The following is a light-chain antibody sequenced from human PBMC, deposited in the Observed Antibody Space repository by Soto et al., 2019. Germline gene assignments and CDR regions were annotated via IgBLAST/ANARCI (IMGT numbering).Light chain of an antibody. Sequence: DIQMTQSPSTLSASVGDRVTITCRASQSISSWLAWYQQKPGKAPKLLIYDASSLESGVPSRFSGSGSGTEFTLPFSSLQPDDFATYYCQQYNSYLYTFGQGTKLEIK. V-gene: IGKV1-5*01. CDR3: QQYNSYLYT. CDR2: DAS. J-gene: IGKJ2*01. CDR1: QSISSW.